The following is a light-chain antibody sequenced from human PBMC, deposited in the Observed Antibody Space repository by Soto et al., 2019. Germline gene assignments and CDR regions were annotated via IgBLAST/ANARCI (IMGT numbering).Light chain of an antibody. J-gene: IGLJ1*01. CDR3: CSYAGSYTFGV. V-gene: IGLV2-11*02. CDR1: SSNIGNNY. Sequence: QSVLTQPPSVSAAPGQKVTISCSGISSNIGNNYVSWYQQLPGTAPKLMIYDVSKRPSGVPDRFSGSNSGNTASLTISGLQAEDEADYYCCSYAGSYTFGVFGTGTKVTVL. CDR2: DVS.